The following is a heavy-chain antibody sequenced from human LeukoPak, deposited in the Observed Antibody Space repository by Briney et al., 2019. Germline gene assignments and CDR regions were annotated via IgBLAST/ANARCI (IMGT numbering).Heavy chain of an antibody. CDR2: ITSSSRYI. D-gene: IGHD1-26*01. J-gene: IGHJ3*02. CDR1: GFTFNLYG. V-gene: IGHV3-21*01. CDR3: ARDPSYRGFDAFDI. Sequence: GGSLRLSCAASGFTFNLYGMSWVRQAPGKGLEWVSSITSSSRYIYYADSVKGRFTISRDNAKNSLYLQMNYLRAEDTAVYYCARDPSYRGFDAFDIWGQGTMVTVSS.